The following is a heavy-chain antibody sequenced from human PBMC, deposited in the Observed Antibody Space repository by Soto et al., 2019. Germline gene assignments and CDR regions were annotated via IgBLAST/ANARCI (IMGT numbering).Heavy chain of an antibody. D-gene: IGHD2-8*01. Sequence: SETLSLTCTVSGGSISNFYWSWIRQPPGKGLEWIGYISYSGNTNYNPSLKSRVSISVDTSENQLSLNLTSVTAADTAVYYCARAPMVLSRSYFDSWGQGTPVTVSS. CDR1: GGSISNFY. V-gene: IGHV4-59*01. J-gene: IGHJ4*02. CDR2: ISYSGNT. CDR3: ARAPMVLSRSYFDS.